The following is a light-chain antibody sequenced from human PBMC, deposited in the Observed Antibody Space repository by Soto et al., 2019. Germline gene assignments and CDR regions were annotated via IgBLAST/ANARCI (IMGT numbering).Light chain of an antibody. Sequence: EIAMTQSPATLSVSPGERATLSCRASQSVSSNLAWYQQKPGQAPRLLIYGASTRATGSPARFSGSGSGTEFPLTISSLQSEDFAVYYFQQYNNCPPLFTFGPGTKVEIK. CDR1: QSVSSN. J-gene: IGKJ3*01. CDR2: GAS. V-gene: IGKV3-15*01. CDR3: QQYNNCPPLFT.